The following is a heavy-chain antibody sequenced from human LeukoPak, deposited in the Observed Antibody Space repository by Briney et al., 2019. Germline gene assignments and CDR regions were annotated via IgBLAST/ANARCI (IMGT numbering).Heavy chain of an antibody. CDR1: GFTFSNFA. D-gene: IGHD3-3*01. CDR3: ARFGVVINPDY. V-gene: IGHV3-30*04. J-gene: IGHJ4*02. CDR2: TSNDGNSQ. Sequence: PGKSLRLSCAASGFTFSNFAIYWVRQAPGKGLEWVAVTSNDGNSQYYADSVKGRFTISRDNSKSTLYLQMNSLRAEDTAVYYCARFGVVINPDYWGQGTLVTVSS.